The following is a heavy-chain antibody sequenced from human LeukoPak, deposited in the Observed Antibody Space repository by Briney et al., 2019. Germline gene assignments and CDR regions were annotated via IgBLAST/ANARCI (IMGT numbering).Heavy chain of an antibody. D-gene: IGHD6-13*01. CDR1: GYTFTGFY. Sequence: ASVKVSCKASGYTFTGFYMHWVRQAPGQGLEWMGWINPNSGGTNYVQKFQDRVTMTRDTSISTAYMELGRLKSDDTAVYYCARGGSSSWYYAFDIWGQGTMVTVSS. CDR3: ARGGSSSWYYAFDI. J-gene: IGHJ3*02. V-gene: IGHV1-2*02. CDR2: INPNSGGT.